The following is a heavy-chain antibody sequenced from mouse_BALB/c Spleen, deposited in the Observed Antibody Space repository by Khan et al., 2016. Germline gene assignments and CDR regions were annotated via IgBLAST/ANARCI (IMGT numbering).Heavy chain of an antibody. J-gene: IGHJ3*01. CDR1: GYSFTGYN. CDR3: ARGYAAWFAY. CDR2: IDPYYGVT. Sequence: VQLKQSGPELEKPGASVKISCKASGYSFTGYNMNWVKQSNGKSLEWIGNIDPYYGVTSYNQKFKGKATLTVDKSSSTAYMQLKSLTSEASTVYYCARGYAAWFAYWGQGTLVTVSA. D-gene: IGHD2-14*01. V-gene: IGHV1-39*01.